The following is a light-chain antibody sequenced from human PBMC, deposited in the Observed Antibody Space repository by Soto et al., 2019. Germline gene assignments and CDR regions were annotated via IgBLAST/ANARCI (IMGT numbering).Light chain of an antibody. J-gene: IGKJ4*01. V-gene: IGKV3-11*01. CDR3: QQRYHWPPLT. CDR1: QSVVRY. CDR2: DAT. Sequence: PGDTATLSCRASQSVVRYVAWYQQKPGQAPRLLIYDATIRASGIPARFSGSGSGTDFSLTISSLEPEDFAVYYCQQRYHWPPLTFGGGTKVGVK.